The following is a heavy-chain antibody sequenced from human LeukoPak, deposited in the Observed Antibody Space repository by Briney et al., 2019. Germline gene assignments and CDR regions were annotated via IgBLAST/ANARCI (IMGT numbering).Heavy chain of an antibody. CDR1: GGTFSSYA. D-gene: IGHD4/OR15-4a*01. CDR3: ARETSMVANWDHRLGAFDI. J-gene: IGHJ3*02. Sequence: SVKVSCKASGGTFSSYAISWVRQAPGQGLEWMGRIIPIFGTANYAQKFQGRVTITTDESTSTAYMELSSLRSEDTAVYYCARETSMVANWDHRLGAFDIWGQGTMVTVSS. CDR2: IIPIFGTA. V-gene: IGHV1-69*05.